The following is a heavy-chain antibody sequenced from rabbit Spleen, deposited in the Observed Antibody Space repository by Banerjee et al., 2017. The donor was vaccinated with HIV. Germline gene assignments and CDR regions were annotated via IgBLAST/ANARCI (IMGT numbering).Heavy chain of an antibody. CDR1: GFDFSNYG. CDR2: IEPIFGNT. Sequence: QEQLVESGGGLVQPGGSLKLSCKASGFDFSNYGVSWVRQAPGKGLEWIGYIEPIFGNTSYASWVNGRFSISSDNAQNTLYLQLNSLTVADTGTYFCVRGASSNGYYSLWGQGTLVTVS. CDR3: VRGASSNGYYSL. D-gene: IGHD1-1*01. J-gene: IGHJ4*01. V-gene: IGHV1S47*01.